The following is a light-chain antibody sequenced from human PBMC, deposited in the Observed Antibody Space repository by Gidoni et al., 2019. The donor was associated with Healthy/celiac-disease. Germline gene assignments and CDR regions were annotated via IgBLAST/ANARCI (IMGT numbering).Light chain of an antibody. J-gene: IGKJ4*01. Sequence: EIVLTQSPGTLSLSPGHSATLSCRASQSISSSQLAWYQQKPGQAPRPLMYGASSRATGIPDRFSGSGSGTDFTLTISRLEPEDFAVYYCQHFGNFGGGTKVE. CDR3: QHFGN. CDR2: GAS. V-gene: IGKV3-20*01. CDR1: QSISSSQ.